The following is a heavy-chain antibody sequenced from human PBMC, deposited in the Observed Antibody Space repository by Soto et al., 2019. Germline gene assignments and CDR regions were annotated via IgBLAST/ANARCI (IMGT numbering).Heavy chain of an antibody. CDR1: GFTFSDYY. V-gene: IGHV3-11*06. J-gene: IGHJ4*02. Sequence: GGSLNLSCAASGFTFSDYYMSLIRQAPGEGLEWISYISSGGGFTNYADSVKGRFTISRDNAKNSLYLQMNSLRAEDTAVYYCASGGWYGGDFDYWGQGTLVTVSS. CDR2: ISSGGGFT. CDR3: ASGGWYGGDFDY. D-gene: IGHD6-19*01.